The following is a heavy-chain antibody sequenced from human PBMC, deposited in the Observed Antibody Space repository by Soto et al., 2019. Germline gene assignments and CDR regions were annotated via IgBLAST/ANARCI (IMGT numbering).Heavy chain of an antibody. CDR3: ARARSVSFDP. V-gene: IGHV1-69*06. CDR1: GGTFSSYA. Sequence: ASVKVSCKASGGTFSSYAISWVRQAPGQGLEWMGGIIPIFGTANYAQKFQGRVTVTADKSTSTAYMELSSLRSEDTAVYYCARARSVSFDPWGQGTLVTVSS. CDR2: IIPIFGTA. J-gene: IGHJ5*02.